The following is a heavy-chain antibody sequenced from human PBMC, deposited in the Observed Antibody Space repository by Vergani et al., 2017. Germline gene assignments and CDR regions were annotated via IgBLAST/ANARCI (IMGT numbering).Heavy chain of an antibody. V-gene: IGHV4-61*02. D-gene: IGHD4-23*01. CDR2: IYVSGIT. J-gene: IGHJ3*01. Sequence: QVQLQESGPGLVKPSQTLSLTCTVSGASINNDFYYWHWIRQPAGKGLEWIGRIYVSGITDYNSSLQSRVSMSVDTSKNQFSLTLTSVTAADTAVYYCARDNKQLRRGAFDLWGQGAMVVVSS. CDR3: ARDNKQLRRGAFDL. CDR1: GASINNDFYY.